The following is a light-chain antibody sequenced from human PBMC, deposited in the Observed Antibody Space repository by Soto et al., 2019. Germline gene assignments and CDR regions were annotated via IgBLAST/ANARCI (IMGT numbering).Light chain of an antibody. V-gene: IGKV1-5*01. CDR2: DAS. Sequence: DIQMTQSPSALTASVGDRVTITCRASQSISSWLAWYQQKPGKAPKLLIYDASSLDSEVPSRFSGSGSRTEFTLTLSNLQPDDFANSYCQQYKSKLPYTVGQGTKLEIK. CDR3: QQYKSKLPYT. CDR1: QSISSW. J-gene: IGKJ2*01.